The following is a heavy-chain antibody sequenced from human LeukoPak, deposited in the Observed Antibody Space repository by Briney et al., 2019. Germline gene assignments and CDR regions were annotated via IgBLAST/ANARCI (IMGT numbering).Heavy chain of an antibody. Sequence: PSETLSLTCKVSGGSMSSRSYYWGWIRQPPGKGLEWIGSISYSGITYYNPPLKSRVTISVDTSKNQFSLKLSSVTAADTAVYYCARGDDSSGYYNLDYWGQGTLVTVSS. V-gene: IGHV4-39*07. D-gene: IGHD3-22*01. CDR3: ARGDDSSGYYNLDY. J-gene: IGHJ4*02. CDR2: ISYSGIT. CDR1: GGSMSSRSYY.